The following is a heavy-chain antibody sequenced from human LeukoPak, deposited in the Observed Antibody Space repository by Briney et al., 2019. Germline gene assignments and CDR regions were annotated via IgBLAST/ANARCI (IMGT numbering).Heavy chain of an antibody. D-gene: IGHD6-13*01. CDR3: ARHDRPSYSSSWYFDY. J-gene: IGHJ4*02. CDR1: GYSISSGYY. V-gene: IGHV4-38-2*02. Sequence: PSETLSLTCTVSGYSISSGYYWGWIRQPPGKGLEWIANIYHSGSTYYNPSLKSRITISVDTSKNLFSLKLSSVTAADTAVYFCARHDRPSYSSSWYFDYWGQGTLVTVSS. CDR2: IYHSGST.